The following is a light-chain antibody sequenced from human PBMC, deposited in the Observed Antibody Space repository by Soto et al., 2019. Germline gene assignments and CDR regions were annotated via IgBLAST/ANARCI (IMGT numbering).Light chain of an antibody. CDR1: GRDIGAYDY. J-gene: IGLJ1*01. Sequence: QSVLTQPASVSGSPGQSITISCTGSGRDIGAYDYVSWYQQHPGKAPKLLIYGVNNRPSGVSYRFSASKSAFTASLTISGLQAEDEAHYYCSSYKTSYFDVFGPGTKVTVL. V-gene: IGLV2-14*01. CDR2: GVN. CDR3: SSYKTSYFDV.